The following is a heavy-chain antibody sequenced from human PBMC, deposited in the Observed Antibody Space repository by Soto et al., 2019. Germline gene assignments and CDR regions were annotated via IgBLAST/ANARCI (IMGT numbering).Heavy chain of an antibody. CDR3: ARHASEVADNWFDP. CDR2: IYYSGST. V-gene: IGHV4-39*01. CDR1: GGSISSSSYY. Sequence: QLQLQESGPGLVKPSETLSLTCTVSGGSISSSSYYWGWSRQPPGKGLEWIGSIYYSGSTYYNPPPKSRVAISSATSKNQFSLKLSSVTAADTAVYYCARHASEVADNWFDPWGQGTLVTVSS. J-gene: IGHJ5*02. D-gene: IGHD2-15*01.